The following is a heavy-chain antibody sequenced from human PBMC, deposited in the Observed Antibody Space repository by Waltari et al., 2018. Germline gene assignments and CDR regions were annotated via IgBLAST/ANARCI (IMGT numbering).Heavy chain of an antibody. D-gene: IGHD4-17*01. CDR1: GGSISSSSYY. Sequence: QLQLQESGPGLVKPSETLSLTCTVSGGSISSSSYYWGWIRQPPGKGLEWIGYIYYSGSTNYNPSLKSRVTISVDTSKNQFSLKLSSVTAADTAVYYCARVRYGDYESYWYFDLWGRGTLVTVSS. J-gene: IGHJ2*01. CDR3: ARVRYGDYESYWYFDL. CDR2: IYYSGST. V-gene: IGHV4-61*05.